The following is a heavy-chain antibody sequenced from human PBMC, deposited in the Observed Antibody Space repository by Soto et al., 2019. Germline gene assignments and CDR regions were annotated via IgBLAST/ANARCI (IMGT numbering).Heavy chain of an antibody. V-gene: IGHV3-48*03. Sequence: PGGSLRLSCAASGFTFSSFEMNWVRQAPGKGLEWVSKIGSSGSTIWYADSVKGRFTISRDNAKNSLYLQMNSLRGEDTAVYYCARATYSSSYYFDSWGQGTLVTVS. CDR2: IGSSGSTI. J-gene: IGHJ4*02. D-gene: IGHD6-6*01. CDR3: ARATYSSSYYFDS. CDR1: GFTFSSFE.